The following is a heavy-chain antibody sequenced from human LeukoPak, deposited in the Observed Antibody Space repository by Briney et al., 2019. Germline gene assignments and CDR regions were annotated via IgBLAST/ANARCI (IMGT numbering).Heavy chain of an antibody. CDR2: INPNSGGT. D-gene: IGHD3-3*01. J-gene: IGHJ4*02. Sequence: ASVKVSCKASGYTFTGYYMHWMRQAPGQGLEWMGWINPNSGGTNYAQKFQGRVTMTRDTSISTAYMELSRLRSDDTAVYYCARSDFWSGYYPDYWGQGTLVTVSS. CDR1: GYTFTGYY. V-gene: IGHV1-2*02. CDR3: ARSDFWSGYYPDY.